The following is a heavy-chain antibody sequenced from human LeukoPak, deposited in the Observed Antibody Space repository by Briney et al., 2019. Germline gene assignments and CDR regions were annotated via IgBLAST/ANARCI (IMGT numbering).Heavy chain of an antibody. CDR3: VRSRYCSGGSCYFGY. CDR2: LKQDGSAE. V-gene: IGHV3-7*01. Sequence: PGGSLRLSCAASGFTFSSYWMTWVRQAPGKGLEWVANLKQDGSAEYYVDSVKGRFTISRDNAKNSLYLQMNSLRVEDTAVYYYVRSRYCSGGSCYFGYWGQGTLVTVSS. CDR1: GFTFSSYW. J-gene: IGHJ4*02. D-gene: IGHD2-15*01.